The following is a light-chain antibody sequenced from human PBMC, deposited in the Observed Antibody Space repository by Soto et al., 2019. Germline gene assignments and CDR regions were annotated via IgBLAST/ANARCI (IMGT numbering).Light chain of an antibody. CDR3: SSYTSNTTLYV. CDR1: SSDVGGYDY. CDR2: EVN. Sequence: QSVLTQPASVSGSPGQSITISCTGTSSDVGGYDYVSWYQQYAGKAPKLMIYEVNVRPSGVSNRFSGSKSGNTASLTISGLQAEDEAHYYCSSYTSNTTLYVFGTGTKLTVL. J-gene: IGLJ1*01. V-gene: IGLV2-14*01.